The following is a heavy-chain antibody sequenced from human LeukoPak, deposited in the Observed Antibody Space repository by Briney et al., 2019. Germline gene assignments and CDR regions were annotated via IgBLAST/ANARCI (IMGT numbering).Heavy chain of an antibody. D-gene: IGHD2-15*01. CDR2: INHSGST. J-gene: IGHJ4*02. V-gene: IGHV4-34*01. Sequence: SEALSLTCAAYGGSFSGYYWSWIRQPPGKGLEWIGEINHSGSTNYNPSLKSRVTISVDTSKNQFSLKLSSVTAADTAVYYCARPSGGSYHFDYWGQGTLVTVSS. CDR1: GGSFSGYY. CDR3: ARPSGGSYHFDY.